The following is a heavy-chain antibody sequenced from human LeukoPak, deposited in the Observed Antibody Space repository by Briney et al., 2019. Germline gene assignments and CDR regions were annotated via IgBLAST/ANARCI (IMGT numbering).Heavy chain of an antibody. D-gene: IGHD3-3*01. CDR3: AAQYYDFWSGSYPY. CDR1: GGSISSGSYY. V-gene: IGHV4-61*02. CDR2: IYSSGST. J-gene: IGHJ4*02. Sequence: SQTLSLTCTVSGGSISSGSYYWSWIRLPAGKGLEWIGRIYSSGSTNQNPSLKSRVTLSVDTSKNQFSLRLSSVTAADTAVYYCAAQYYDFWSGSYPYWGQGALVSVAS.